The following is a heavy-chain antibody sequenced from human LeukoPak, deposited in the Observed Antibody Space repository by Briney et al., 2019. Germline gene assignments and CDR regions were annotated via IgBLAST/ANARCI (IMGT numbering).Heavy chain of an antibody. Sequence: GGSLRLSCAASGFTFSSYAMNWARQATGKGLEWVSAISASGGNTYYADSVKGRFTLSRDNSKNTLYLQMNSLRAGDTALYYCAKGASDWYIDYWGQGTLVTVSS. CDR2: ISASGGNT. J-gene: IGHJ4*02. CDR1: GFTFSSYA. CDR3: AKGASDWYIDY. D-gene: IGHD6-19*01. V-gene: IGHV3-23*01.